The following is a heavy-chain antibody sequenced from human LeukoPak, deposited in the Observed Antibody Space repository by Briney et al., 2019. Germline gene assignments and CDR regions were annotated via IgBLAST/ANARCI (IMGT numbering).Heavy chain of an antibody. CDR2: ISGSGGST. J-gene: IGHJ1*01. CDR3: ARREYSSSWFFQH. CDR1: GFTFSSYA. V-gene: IGHV3-23*01. D-gene: IGHD6-13*01. Sequence: GGSLRLSCAASGFTFSSYAMSWVRQAPGKGLEWVSAISGSGGSTYYADSVKGRFTISRDNSKNTLYLQMNSLRAEDTAVYYCARREYSSSWFFQHWGQGTLVTVSS.